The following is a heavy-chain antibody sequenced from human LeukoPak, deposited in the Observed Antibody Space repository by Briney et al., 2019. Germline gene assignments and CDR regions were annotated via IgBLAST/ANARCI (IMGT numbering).Heavy chain of an antibody. CDR2: INHSGST. CDR3: ARWASRGNYGDYYYFDY. V-gene: IGHV4-34*01. J-gene: IGHJ4*02. Sequence: SETLSLTCAVYGGSFSGYYWSWIRQPPGKGLEWIGEINHSGSTNYDPSLKSRVTISVDTSKNQFSLKLSSVTAADTAVYYCARWASRGNYGDYYYFDYWGQGTLVTVSS. D-gene: IGHD4-17*01. CDR1: GGSFSGYY.